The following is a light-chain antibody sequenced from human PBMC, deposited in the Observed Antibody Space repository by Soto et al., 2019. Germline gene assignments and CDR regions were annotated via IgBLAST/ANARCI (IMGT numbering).Light chain of an antibody. CDR3: QQYDANPCT. CDR2: AAS. Sequence: DIQMTQSPSTLSASVGDRVTITCRASQNINSWLAWYQQKPGKAPKLLIYAASSLESGVPSRFSGSRSGTEFTLTISSLQPDDFATYYCQQYDANPCTFGQGTKLEIK. V-gene: IGKV1-5*01. J-gene: IGKJ1*01. CDR1: QNINSW.